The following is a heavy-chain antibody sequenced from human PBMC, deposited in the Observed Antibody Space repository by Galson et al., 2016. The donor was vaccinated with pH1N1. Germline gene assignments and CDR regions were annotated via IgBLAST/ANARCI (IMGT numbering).Heavy chain of an antibody. CDR3: ARRSTELGLDY. Sequence: QSGAEVKKPGESLKISCQASGYTFTAYRIGWVRQMPGKGLEWMGIIYPGDSETKYSPSFEGQVTFSVDKSKNTAYLHCSSLKASDTAIYYCARRSTELGLDYWGQGVLVTVSS. CDR2: IYPGDSET. CDR1: GYTFTAYR. V-gene: IGHV5-51*03. D-gene: IGHD2/OR15-2a*01. J-gene: IGHJ4*02.